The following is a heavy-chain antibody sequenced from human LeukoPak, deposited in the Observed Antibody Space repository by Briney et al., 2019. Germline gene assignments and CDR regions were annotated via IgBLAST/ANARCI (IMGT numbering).Heavy chain of an antibody. CDR3: AIYCITSSCSDGGLDP. CDR1: GLTLRNYW. J-gene: IGHJ5*02. V-gene: IGHV3-7*01. D-gene: IGHD3-10*01. Sequence: GGSLRLSCAPSGLTLRNYWMSWIRQAPGKGLEWVANIRQDGSETKYAESVKGRFTISRDNGKNSFYLQMTSLRADDTAEYHCAIYCITSSCSDGGLDPWGQGALVTVSS. CDR2: IRQDGSET.